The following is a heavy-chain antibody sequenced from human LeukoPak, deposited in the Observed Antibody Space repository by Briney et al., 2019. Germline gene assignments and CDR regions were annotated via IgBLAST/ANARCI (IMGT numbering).Heavy chain of an antibody. CDR3: ARPLGWRDAFDI. Sequence: PGGSLRLSCAASGFTFSSYWMSWVRQAPGKGLEWVANLRQDGSETYYVDSVKGRFTISRDNAKNSLYLQMNSLRAEDTAVYYCARPLGWRDAFDIRGQGTMVTVSS. J-gene: IGHJ3*02. V-gene: IGHV3-7*01. CDR2: LRQDGSET. D-gene: IGHD7-27*01. CDR1: GFTFSSYW.